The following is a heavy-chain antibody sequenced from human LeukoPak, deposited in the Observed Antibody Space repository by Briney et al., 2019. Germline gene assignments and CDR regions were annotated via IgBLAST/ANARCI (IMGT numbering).Heavy chain of an antibody. D-gene: IGHD3-9*01. CDR1: GFTFGTYS. CDR3: ARDRDVLRYFDWTFDY. V-gene: IGHV3-21*01. CDR2: ISSSSSYI. Sequence: GGSLRLSCAASGFTFGTYSMNWVRQAPGKGLEWVSSISSSSSYINYADSVKGRFTISRDNAKNSLYLQMNSLRAEDTAVYYCARDRDVLRYFDWTFDYWGQGTLVTVSS. J-gene: IGHJ4*02.